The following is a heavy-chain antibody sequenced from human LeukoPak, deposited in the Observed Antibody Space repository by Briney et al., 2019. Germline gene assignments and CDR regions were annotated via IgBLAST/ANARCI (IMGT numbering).Heavy chain of an antibody. CDR3: ARDRIVGAIRGLTY. Sequence: PGGSLRLSCAASGFTFSSYAMHWVRQAPGKGLEWLAVISYDGSNKYYADSVKGRFTISRDNSKNTLYLQMNSLRAEDTAVYYCARDRIVGAIRGLTYWGQGTLVTVSS. CDR1: GFTFSSYA. CDR2: ISYDGSNK. J-gene: IGHJ4*02. D-gene: IGHD1-26*01. V-gene: IGHV3-30-3*01.